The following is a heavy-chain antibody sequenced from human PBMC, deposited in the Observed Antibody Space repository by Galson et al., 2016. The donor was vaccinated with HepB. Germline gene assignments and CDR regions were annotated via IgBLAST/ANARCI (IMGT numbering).Heavy chain of an antibody. Sequence: SLRLSCAASGFTSDGYALHWVRQAPGKGLEWVSGISWNSGIIRYADSVKGRFTISRDNAKNSLYLQMNSLRPEDTALYYCVKDNQVGWFGGEDWYFDLWGRCTLVTVSS. CDR3: VKDNQVGWFGGEDWYFDL. CDR1: GFTSDGYA. V-gene: IGHV3-9*02. CDR2: ISWNSGII. D-gene: IGHD3-10*01. J-gene: IGHJ2*01.